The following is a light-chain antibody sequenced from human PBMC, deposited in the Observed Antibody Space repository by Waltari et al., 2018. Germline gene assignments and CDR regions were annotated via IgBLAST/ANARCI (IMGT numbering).Light chain of an antibody. CDR2: NND. J-gene: IGLJ2*01. V-gene: IGLV1-47*01. CDR1: SSNIGANF. Sequence: QSVLTQPPSASGTPGQTVTISCSGTSSNIGANFDFWYQQLPGSAPRLIIYNNDRRPSGVPDRFSGSKSGTSGSLVISGIRAEDEADYICASWDDSMSVAFGGGTKLTVL. CDR3: ASWDDSMSVA.